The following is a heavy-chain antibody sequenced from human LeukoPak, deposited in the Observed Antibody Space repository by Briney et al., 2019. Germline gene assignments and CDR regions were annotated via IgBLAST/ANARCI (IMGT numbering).Heavy chain of an antibody. J-gene: IGHJ4*02. D-gene: IGHD3-22*01. Sequence: GASVKVSCKASGYTFTGYYMHWVRQAPGQGLEWMGWINPNSGGTNYAQKFQGWVTMTRDTSISTAYMELSRLRSDDTAVYYCARAQIINYYDSSGYYYWGQGTLVTVSS. V-gene: IGHV1-2*04. CDR1: GYTFTGYY. CDR3: ARAQIINYYDSSGYYY. CDR2: INPNSGGT.